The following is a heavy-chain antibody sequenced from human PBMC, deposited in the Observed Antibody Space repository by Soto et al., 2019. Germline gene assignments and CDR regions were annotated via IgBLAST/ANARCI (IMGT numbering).Heavy chain of an antibody. CDR3: ARHLYDYVWGSYRH. Sequence: QVQLVQSGAEVKETGSSVKVSCKSSGYIFKNYAVTWLRQAPGQGLEWMGGIIPVFGTPDYSQKFRGRVTITADESTCTVYMELRSLTSEDTAVYYCARHLYDYVWGSYRHWGQGTLVTVSS. J-gene: IGHJ4*02. CDR2: IIPVFGTP. D-gene: IGHD3-16*02. V-gene: IGHV1-69*01. CDR1: GYIFKNYA.